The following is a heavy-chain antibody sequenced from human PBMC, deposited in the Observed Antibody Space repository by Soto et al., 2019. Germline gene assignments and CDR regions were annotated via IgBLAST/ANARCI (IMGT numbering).Heavy chain of an antibody. Sequence: TLSDHYMDWVRQAPGKGLEWVGRTRNKANSYTTEYAASVKGRFTISRDDSKNSLYVQMNSLKTEDTAVYYCARGAGELQKLGGYYYGLDVWGLGTTVTVSS. CDR2: TRNKANSYTT. D-gene: IGHD7-27*01. J-gene: IGHJ6*02. CDR3: ARGAGELQKLGGYYYGLDV. V-gene: IGHV3-72*01. CDR1: TLSDHY.